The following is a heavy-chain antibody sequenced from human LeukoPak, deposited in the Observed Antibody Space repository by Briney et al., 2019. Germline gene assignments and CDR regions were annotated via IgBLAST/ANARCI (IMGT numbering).Heavy chain of an antibody. CDR2: IYTSGST. CDR3: ARGLDDYVWGSYRNYYYYMDV. D-gene: IGHD3-16*01. CDR1: GGSFSGYY. Sequence: SETLSLTCAVYGGSFSGYYWSWIRQPAGKGLEWIGRIYTSGSTNYNPSLKSRVTMSVDTSKNQFSLKLSSVTAADTAVYYCARGLDDYVWGSYRNYYYYMDVWGKGTTVTVSS. J-gene: IGHJ6*03. V-gene: IGHV4-59*10.